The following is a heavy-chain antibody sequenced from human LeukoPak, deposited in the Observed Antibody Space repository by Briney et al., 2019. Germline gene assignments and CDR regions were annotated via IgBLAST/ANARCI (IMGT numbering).Heavy chain of an antibody. V-gene: IGHV4-39*01. CDR2: IYYSGST. Sequence: PSETLSLTCTVSGGSISSSSYYWGWIRQPPGKGLEWIGSIYYSGSTNYNPSLKSRVTISVDTSKNQFSLKLSSVTAADTAVYYCARHKLAVVVVPYDAFDIWGQGTMVTVSS. D-gene: IGHD3-22*01. CDR3: ARHKLAVVVVPYDAFDI. J-gene: IGHJ3*02. CDR1: GGSISSSSYY.